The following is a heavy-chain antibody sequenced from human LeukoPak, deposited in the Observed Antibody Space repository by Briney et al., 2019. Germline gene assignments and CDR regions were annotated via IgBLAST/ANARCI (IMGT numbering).Heavy chain of an antibody. CDR3: ARHMSGDYEFDY. J-gene: IGHJ4*02. Sequence: SETLPLTCTVSGGSISSSSYYWGWISRPPGKGLQWIGSIYYSGSTYYNPYLKSRVTISVDTSKNQFSLKLSSVTAADTAVYYCARHMSGDYEFDYWGQGTLVTASS. V-gene: IGHV4-39*01. CDR1: GGSISSSSYY. CDR2: IYYSGST. D-gene: IGHD4-17*01.